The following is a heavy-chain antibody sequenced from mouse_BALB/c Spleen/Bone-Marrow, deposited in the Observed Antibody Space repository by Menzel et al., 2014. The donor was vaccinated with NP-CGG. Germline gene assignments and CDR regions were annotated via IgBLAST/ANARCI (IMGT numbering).Heavy chain of an antibody. V-gene: IGHV2-6-7*01. CDR2: IWGDGST. CDR1: GFSLTGYG. Sequence: VQLVESGPGLVAPSQSLSITCTVSGFSLTGYGVSWVRQPPGKGLEWLGMIWGDGSTDYNSALKSRLSISKDNSKSQVFLKVNSLQTEDTARYYCARDSFLITRALDYWGQGTSVTVSS. J-gene: IGHJ4*01. D-gene: IGHD2-4*01. CDR3: ARDSFLITRALDY.